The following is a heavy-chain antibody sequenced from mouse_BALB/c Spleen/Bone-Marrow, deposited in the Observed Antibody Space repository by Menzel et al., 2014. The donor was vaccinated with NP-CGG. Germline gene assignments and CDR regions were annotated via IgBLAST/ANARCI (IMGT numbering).Heavy chain of an antibody. V-gene: IGHV5-15*02. J-gene: IGHJ2*01. CDR1: GFTFSDYG. Sequence: EVKVVESGGGLVQPGGSRKLSCAASGFTFSDYGMAWVRQAPGKGPEWVAFISNLAYSIYYTDTVTGRFTISRENAKNTLYLEMSSLRSGDTAMYYCARALAYGSSFDYWGQGTTLTVSS. CDR2: ISNLAYSI. D-gene: IGHD1-1*01. CDR3: ARALAYGSSFDY.